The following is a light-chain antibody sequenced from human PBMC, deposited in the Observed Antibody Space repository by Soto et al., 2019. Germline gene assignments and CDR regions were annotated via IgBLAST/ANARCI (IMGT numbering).Light chain of an antibody. CDR1: SSDVGDYNY. V-gene: IGLV2-14*01. CDR3: SSYTSSSTLV. CDR2: DVS. Sequence: QSALTQPASVSGSPGQSITISCTGTSSDVGDYNYVSWYQQHTGKAPKLMIYDVSNRPSGVSNRFSGSKSGNTASLAVSGLQAEDEADYYCSSYTSSSTLVFGGGTKITVL. J-gene: IGLJ2*01.